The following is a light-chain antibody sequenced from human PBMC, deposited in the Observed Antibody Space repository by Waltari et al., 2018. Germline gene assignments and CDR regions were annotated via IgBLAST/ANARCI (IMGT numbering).Light chain of an antibody. CDR1: QSVRSN. Sequence: EIVMTQSPVTLSVSPGERVTLSCRASQSVRSNLAWYQQKPGQTPRLLIYGASTRASNIPVRFSGSWSGTEFTLTISSLQSEDFAVYYCQQYNNWPPWTFGQGTKVDLK. CDR2: GAS. J-gene: IGKJ1*01. V-gene: IGKV3-15*01. CDR3: QQYNNWPPWT.